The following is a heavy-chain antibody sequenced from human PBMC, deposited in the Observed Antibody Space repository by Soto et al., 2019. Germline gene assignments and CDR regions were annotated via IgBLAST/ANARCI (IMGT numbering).Heavy chain of an antibody. V-gene: IGHV3-33*06. CDR2: IWYDGSNK. D-gene: IGHD4-17*01. CDR1: GFTFSSYG. CDR3: AKTIYYGEYIPSDAFVI. J-gene: IGHJ3*02. Sequence: QVQLVESGGGVVQPGRSLRLSCAASGFTFSSYGMHWVRQAPGKGLEWVAVIWYDGSNKYYADSVKGRFTISRDNSKNTLYLQMYSLRAEDMAVYYCAKTIYYGEYIPSDAFVIWGQGTMVTVSS.